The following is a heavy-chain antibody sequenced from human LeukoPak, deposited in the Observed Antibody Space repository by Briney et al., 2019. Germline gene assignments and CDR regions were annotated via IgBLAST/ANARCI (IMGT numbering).Heavy chain of an antibody. J-gene: IGHJ4*02. Sequence: PGGSLRLSCATSGFSFSIYGMHWVRQAQGKGLEWVALTWYDGSNKNYADSVKGRFTISRDNSKNTLYLQMNNLRAEDTAVYYCAKEAYQLAAVDYWGQGTLVTVSS. CDR3: AKEAYQLAAVDY. CDR1: GFSFSIYG. D-gene: IGHD2-15*01. CDR2: TWYDGSNK. V-gene: IGHV3-33*06.